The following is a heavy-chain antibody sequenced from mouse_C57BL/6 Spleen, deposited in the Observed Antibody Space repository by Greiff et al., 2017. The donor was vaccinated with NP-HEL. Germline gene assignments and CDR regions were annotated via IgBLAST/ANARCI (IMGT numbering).Heavy chain of an antibody. V-gene: IGHV1-78*01. D-gene: IGHD1-1*01. CDR3: ARRPYYYGSSPYAMDY. J-gene: IGHJ4*01. CDR1: GYTFTDHT. CDR2: IYTRDGST. Sequence: VQLQQSDAELVKPGASVKISCKVSGYTFTDHTIHWMKQRPEQGLEWIGYIYTRDGSTKYNEKFKGKATLTADKSSSTAYMQLNSLTSEDSAVYFCARRPYYYGSSPYAMDYWGQGTSVTVSS.